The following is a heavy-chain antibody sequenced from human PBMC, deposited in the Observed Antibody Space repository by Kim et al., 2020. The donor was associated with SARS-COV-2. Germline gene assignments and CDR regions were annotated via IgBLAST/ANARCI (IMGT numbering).Heavy chain of an antibody. D-gene: IGHD2-2*01. V-gene: IGHV3-30*01. J-gene: IGHJ4*02. Sequence: SGKGRFTISRDNSKNTLYLQMTSLRAEDTAVYYCARPQDIVVVPAAIYYWGQGTLVTVSS. CDR3: ARPQDIVVVPAAIYY.